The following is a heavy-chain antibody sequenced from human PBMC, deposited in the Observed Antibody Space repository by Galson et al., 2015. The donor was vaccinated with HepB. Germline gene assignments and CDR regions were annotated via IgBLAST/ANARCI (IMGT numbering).Heavy chain of an antibody. J-gene: IGHJ5*02. CDR2: INHSGST. Sequence: SETLSLTCAVYGGSFSGYYWSWIRQPPGKGLEWIGEINHSGSTNYNPSLKSRVTISIDTSKKRFSLKLTSVTAADTAVYYCARAVYYDFWNGFGPWGQGTLVTVSS. V-gene: IGHV4-34*01. CDR1: GGSFSGYY. CDR3: ARAVYYDFWNGFGP. D-gene: IGHD3-3*01.